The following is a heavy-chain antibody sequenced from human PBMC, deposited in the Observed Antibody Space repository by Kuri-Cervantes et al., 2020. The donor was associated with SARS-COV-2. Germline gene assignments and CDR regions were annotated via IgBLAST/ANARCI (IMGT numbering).Heavy chain of an antibody. CDR1: GDTFTSYA. Sequence: ASEKVSCKASGDTFTSYAMHWVRQAPGQRLEWMGWINAGNGNTKYSQKFQGRVTITRDTSASTAYMELSSLRSEDTAVYYCARSIAAAGTVYFQHWGQGTLVTVSS. CDR3: ARSIAAAGTVYFQH. J-gene: IGHJ1*01. CDR2: INAGNGNT. D-gene: IGHD6-13*01. V-gene: IGHV1-3*01.